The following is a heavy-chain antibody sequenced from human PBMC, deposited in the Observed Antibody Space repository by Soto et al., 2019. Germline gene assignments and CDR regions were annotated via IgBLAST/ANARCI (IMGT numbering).Heavy chain of an antibody. V-gene: IGHV6-1*01. Sequence: PSQTLSLTCAISGDSVSSNSAAWNWIRQSPSRGLEWLGRTYYRSKWYNDYAVSVKSRITINPDTSKNQFSLQLNSVTPEDTAVYYCARDMGIVVVPASYYYGMDVWGQGTTGTVSS. D-gene: IGHD2-2*03. J-gene: IGHJ6*02. CDR1: GDSVSSNSAA. CDR3: ARDMGIVVVPASYYYGMDV. CDR2: TYYRSKWYN.